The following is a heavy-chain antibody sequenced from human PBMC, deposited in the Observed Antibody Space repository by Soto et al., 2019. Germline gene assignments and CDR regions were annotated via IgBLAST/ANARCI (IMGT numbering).Heavy chain of an antibody. J-gene: IGHJ5*02. D-gene: IGHD2-15*01. CDR3: AREAGSTDIDNWFDP. V-gene: IGHV1-69*13. CDR2: IIPIFGTA. CDR1: GGTFSSYA. Sequence: SVKVSCKASGGTFSSYAISWVRQAPGQGLEWMGGIIPIFGTANYAQKFQGRVTITADESTSTAYMELSSLRSEDTAVYYCAREAGSTDIDNWFDPSGQGTLVTVSS.